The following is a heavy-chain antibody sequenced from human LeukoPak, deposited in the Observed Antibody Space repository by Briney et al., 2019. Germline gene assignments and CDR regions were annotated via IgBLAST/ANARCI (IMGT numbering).Heavy chain of an antibody. CDR2: IRSDGSDK. CDR1: GFTFSSYA. D-gene: IGHD1-1*01. Sequence: PGGSLRLSCAASGFTFSSYAMHWVRQAPGKGLEWVAFIRSDGSDKYYVDSVKGRFTISRDVSTNTAYLQMDSLRVEDTAVYYCARDSKEGRTNVGYLDYWGLGTLVTVSS. V-gene: IGHV3-30*02. CDR3: ARDSKEGRTNVGYLDY. J-gene: IGHJ4*02.